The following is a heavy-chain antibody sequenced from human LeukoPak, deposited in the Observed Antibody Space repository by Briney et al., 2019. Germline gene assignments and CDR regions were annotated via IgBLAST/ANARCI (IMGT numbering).Heavy chain of an antibody. CDR3: ASSEVQQQGYNWFDP. D-gene: IGHD6-13*01. CDR1: GFTFSSYS. Sequence: PGGSLRLSCAASGFTFSSYSMNWVRQAPGKGLEWVSSISSSSSYIYYADSVKGRFTISRDNAKNSLYLQMNSLRAEDTAVYYCASSEVQQQGYNWFDPWGQGTLVTVSS. CDR2: ISSSSSYI. J-gene: IGHJ5*02. V-gene: IGHV3-21*01.